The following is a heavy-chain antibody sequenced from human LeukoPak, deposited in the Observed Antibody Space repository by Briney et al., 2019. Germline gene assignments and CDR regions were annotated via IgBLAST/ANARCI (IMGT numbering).Heavy chain of an antibody. CDR2: INHSGST. J-gene: IGHJ4*02. CDR1: GGSFSGYY. V-gene: IGHV4-34*01. Sequence: SETLSLTCTVYGGSFSGYYWSWIRQPPGKGLEWIGEINHSGSTNYNPSLKSRVTISVDTSKNQFSLKLSSVTAADTAVYYCARDLGVTFGDGSGKNYWGQGTLVTVSS. D-gene: IGHD3-10*01. CDR3: ARDLGVTFGDGSGKNY.